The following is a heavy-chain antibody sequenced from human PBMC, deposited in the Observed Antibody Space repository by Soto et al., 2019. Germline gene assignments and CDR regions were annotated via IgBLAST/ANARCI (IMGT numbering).Heavy chain of an antibody. J-gene: IGHJ6*02. CDR1: GYTFTSYC. Sequence: ASVKVSCKASGYTFTSYCISWVRQAPGQGLEWMGWISAYNGNTNYAQKHQGRVTMTTDTSTSTAYMELRSLRSDDTAVYYCAREGFLEWSRTPYYYYGMDVWGQGTTVTVSS. V-gene: IGHV1-18*01. D-gene: IGHD3-3*01. CDR3: AREGFLEWSRTPYYYYGMDV. CDR2: ISAYNGNT.